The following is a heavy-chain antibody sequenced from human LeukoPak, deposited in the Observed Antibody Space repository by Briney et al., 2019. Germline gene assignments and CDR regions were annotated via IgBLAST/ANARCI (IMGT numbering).Heavy chain of an antibody. CDR2: IYYSGST. J-gene: IGHJ3*02. Sequence: SETVSLTCTVSGGSISSGGYYWSWIRQHPGKGLEWIGYIYYSGSTYYNPSLKSRVTISVDTSKNQFSLKLSSVTAADTAVYYCARDRPNYYDSSGSAFDIWGQGTMVTVSS. CDR3: ARDRPNYYDSSGSAFDI. D-gene: IGHD3-22*01. V-gene: IGHV4-31*03. CDR1: GGSISSGGYY.